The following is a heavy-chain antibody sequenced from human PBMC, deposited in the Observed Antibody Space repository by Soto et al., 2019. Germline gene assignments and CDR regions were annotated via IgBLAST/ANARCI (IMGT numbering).Heavy chain of an antibody. V-gene: IGHV3-23*01. CDR2: ISGSGSST. J-gene: IGHJ4*02. CDR1: GFTFSSYA. D-gene: IGHD3-22*01. CDR3: AKAYITMIVVVIPAYFDY. Sequence: PGGSLRLSCAASGFTFSSYAMSWVRQAQGRGLEWVSAISGSGSSTYYADSVKGRFTISRDNSKNTLYLQMNSLRAEDTAVYYCAKAYITMIVVVIPAYFDYWGQGTLVTVSS.